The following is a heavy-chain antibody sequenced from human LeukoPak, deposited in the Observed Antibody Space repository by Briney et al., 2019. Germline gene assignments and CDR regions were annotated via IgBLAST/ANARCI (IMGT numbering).Heavy chain of an antibody. Sequence: AGGSLRLSCAASGFTFSSYGMHWVRQAPGKGLEWVAVIWYDGSNKYYADSVKGRFTISRDNSKNTLYLQMNSLRAEDTAVYYCARDLYSSSWRYYFDYWGKGTLVTVSS. CDR2: IWYDGSNK. J-gene: IGHJ4*02. CDR1: GFTFSSYG. V-gene: IGHV3-33*01. D-gene: IGHD6-13*01. CDR3: ARDLYSSSWRYYFDY.